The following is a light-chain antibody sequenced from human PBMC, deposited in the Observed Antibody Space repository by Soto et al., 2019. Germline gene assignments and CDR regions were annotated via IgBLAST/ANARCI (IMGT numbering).Light chain of an antibody. Sequence: DIHTTQSPSSLSPSFGDSVTITFRASRIISDWLAWYQQKPGKAPELLIFDASNLKSGVSSRFSGSGSGTESTLTISRLQPDDVATYYCLQYSSHSWTFGQGT. CDR2: DAS. CDR1: RIISDW. CDR3: LQYSSHSWT. V-gene: IGKV1-5*01. J-gene: IGKJ1*01.